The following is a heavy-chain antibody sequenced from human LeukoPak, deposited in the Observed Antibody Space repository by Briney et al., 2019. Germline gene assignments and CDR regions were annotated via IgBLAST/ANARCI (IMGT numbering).Heavy chain of an antibody. CDR1: GGSISSSNW. V-gene: IGHV4-4*02. CDR3: ARYGYDSPYYFDY. CDR2: IYHSGST. Sequence: PSGTLSLTCAVSGGSISSSNWWSWVRQPPGKGLEWIGEIYHSGSTNYNPSLKSRVTISVDTSKNQFSLKLSSVTAADTAVYFCARYGYDSPYYFDYWGQGTLVTVSA. D-gene: IGHD5-12*01. J-gene: IGHJ4*02.